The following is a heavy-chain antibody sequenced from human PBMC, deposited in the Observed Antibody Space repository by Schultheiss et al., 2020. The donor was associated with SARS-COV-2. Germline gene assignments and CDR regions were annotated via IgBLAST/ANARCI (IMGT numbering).Heavy chain of an antibody. D-gene: IGHD3-3*01. CDR1: GFTFSSYE. Sequence: GGSLRLSCAASGFTFSSYEMNWVRQAPGKGLEWVSYISSSGSTIYYADSVKGRFTISRDNAKNSLYLQMNSLRAEDTAVYYCARDPFRDFWSGLTYGMDVWVQETTVTVSS. CDR3: ARDPFRDFWSGLTYGMDV. J-gene: IGHJ6*02. CDR2: ISSSGSTI. V-gene: IGHV3-48*03.